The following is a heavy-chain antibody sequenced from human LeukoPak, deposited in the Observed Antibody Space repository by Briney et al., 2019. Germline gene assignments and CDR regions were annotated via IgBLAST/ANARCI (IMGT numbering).Heavy chain of an antibody. CDR1: GGTFSSYA. D-gene: IGHD2-8*01. J-gene: IGHJ4*02. CDR2: IIPIFGTA. V-gene: IGHV1-69*13. CDR3: VGIGMVAPFDY. Sequence: SVKVSCKASGGTFSSYAISWVRQAPGQGLEWMGGIIPIFGTANYAQKFQGRVTITADESTSTAYMELSSLRSEDTAVYYCVGIGMVAPFDYWGQGTLVTVSS.